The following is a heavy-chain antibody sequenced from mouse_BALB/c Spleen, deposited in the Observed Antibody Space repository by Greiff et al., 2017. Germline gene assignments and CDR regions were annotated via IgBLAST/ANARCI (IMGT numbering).Heavy chain of an antibody. D-gene: IGHD1-1*01. V-gene: IGHV5-12-1*01. CDR1: GFAFSSYD. Sequence: EVKLVESGGGLVKPGGSLKLSCAASGFAFSSYDMSWVRQTPEKRLEWVAYISSGGGSTYYPDTVKGRFTISRDNAKNTLYLQMSSLKSEDTAMYYCARSTVVHFDYWGQGTTLTVSS. J-gene: IGHJ2*01. CDR2: ISSGGGST. CDR3: ARSTVVHFDY.